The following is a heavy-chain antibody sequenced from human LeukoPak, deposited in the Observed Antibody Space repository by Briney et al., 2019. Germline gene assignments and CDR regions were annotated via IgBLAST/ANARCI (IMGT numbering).Heavy chain of an antibody. CDR1: GFTYSSYD. J-gene: IGHJ5*02. D-gene: IGHD3-10*01. CDR2: LSGSDLRT. V-gene: IGHV3-23*01. CDR3: AREYYWNYFGAGSWGAAST. Sequence: GGSLRLSCAASGFTYSSYDMSWVRQAPGKGLEWVSGLSGSDLRTYYAESVNGRFTISRDNSKNTLYLQMNSLRAEDTAVYYCAREYYWNYFGAGSWGAASTWGQGTLVTVSS.